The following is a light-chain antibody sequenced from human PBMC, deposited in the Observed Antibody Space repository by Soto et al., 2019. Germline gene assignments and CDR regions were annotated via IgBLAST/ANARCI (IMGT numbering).Light chain of an antibody. V-gene: IGKV1-5*03. CDR2: KAS. CDR3: QQYNSFSLYT. CDR1: QGNCYW. J-gene: IGKJ2*01. Sequence: IPDNQAPFPLFSILGGRGPIPCRGRQGNCYWLAWYQQKPGKAPKLLIYKASSLESGVPSRFSGSGSGTEFTLTISSLQPDDFATYYCQQYNSFSLYTFGQGTKLEIK.